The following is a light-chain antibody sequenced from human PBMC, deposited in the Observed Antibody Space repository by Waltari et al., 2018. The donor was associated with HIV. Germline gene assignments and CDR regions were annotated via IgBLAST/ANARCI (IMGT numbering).Light chain of an antibody. CDR2: AAS. CDR1: QVIHNY. V-gene: IGKV1-9*01. Sequence: DIQLTKSPSFLSASVGDRVTITCRASQVIHNYLAWYQQKPGKAPKLLIYAASTLQSGVPSRFSGNGSGTEFTLTITSLQPEDFATYYCHQLKSYPFGPGTKVDIK. CDR3: HQLKSYP. J-gene: IGKJ3*01.